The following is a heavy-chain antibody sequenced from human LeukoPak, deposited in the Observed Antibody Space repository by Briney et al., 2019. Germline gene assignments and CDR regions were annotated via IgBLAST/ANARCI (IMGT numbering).Heavy chain of an antibody. D-gene: IGHD6-19*01. J-gene: IGHJ4*02. CDR2: VSGSGGNT. CDR1: GFTFTNSA. Sequence: AGGSLRLSCAASGFTFTNSAMTWVRQAPGKGLEWVSTVSGSGGNTYYADSVKGRFTISRDNSENTLYLQMNSLRAQDTAVYYCAKSLAVPGSPDYWGQGTLVTVSS. CDR3: AKSLAVPGSPDY. V-gene: IGHV3-23*01.